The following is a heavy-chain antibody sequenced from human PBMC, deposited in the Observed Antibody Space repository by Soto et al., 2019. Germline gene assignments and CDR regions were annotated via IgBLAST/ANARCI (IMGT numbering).Heavy chain of an antibody. CDR3: ARVAATAKVYYYYYMDV. D-gene: IGHD6-25*01. CDR1: GFTFSSYG. CDR2: IWYDGSNK. J-gene: IGHJ6*03. Sequence: GGSLRLSCAASGFTFSSYGMHWVRQAPGKGLEWVAVIWYDGSNKYYADSVKGRFTISRDNSKNTLYLQMNSLRAEDTAVYYCARVAATAKVYYYYYMDVWGKGTTVTVSS. V-gene: IGHV3-33*01.